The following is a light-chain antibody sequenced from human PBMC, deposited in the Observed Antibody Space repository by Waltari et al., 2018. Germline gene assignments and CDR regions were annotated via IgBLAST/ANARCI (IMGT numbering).Light chain of an antibody. Sequence: EIVLTQSPGPLSLSPGERATLSCRASQSVSRTLAWYQQKPGQATRLLIYDASSRATGIPDRFSGSGSGTGFSLTISRLEPEDFAVYYCQKYGTRPATFGQGTKVEVK. CDR3: QKYGTRPAT. CDR1: QSVSRT. J-gene: IGKJ1*01. V-gene: IGKV3-20*01. CDR2: DAS.